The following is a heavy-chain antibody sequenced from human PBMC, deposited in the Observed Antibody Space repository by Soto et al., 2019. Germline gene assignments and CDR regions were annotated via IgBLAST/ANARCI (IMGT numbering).Heavy chain of an antibody. D-gene: IGHD2-8*01. CDR3: ASQGLYSIDGYYYYYYGMDV. Sequence: ASVKVSCKASGYTFTGYYMHWVRQAPGQGLEWMGWINPNSGGTNYAQKFQGRVTMTRDTSISTAYMELSRLRSDDTTVYYCASQGLYSIDGYYYYYYGMDVWGQGTTVTVSS. J-gene: IGHJ6*02. CDR2: INPNSGGT. V-gene: IGHV1-2*02. CDR1: GYTFTGYY.